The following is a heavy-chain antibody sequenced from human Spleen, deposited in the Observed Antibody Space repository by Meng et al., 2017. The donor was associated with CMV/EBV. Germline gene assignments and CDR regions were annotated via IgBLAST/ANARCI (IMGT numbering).Heavy chain of an antibody. D-gene: IGHD2-21*01. CDR2: ISYDGSNK. Sequence: GESLKISCAASGFTFNTYAMHWVRQAPGKGLEWVAVISYDGSNKYTADSVQGRLTISRDNSKNNLYLQMNSLRAEDTAVYFCARELVVIGDAGPFDNWGQGTLVTVSS. CDR1: GFTFNTYA. CDR3: ARELVVIGDAGPFDN. V-gene: IGHV3-30*04. J-gene: IGHJ4*02.